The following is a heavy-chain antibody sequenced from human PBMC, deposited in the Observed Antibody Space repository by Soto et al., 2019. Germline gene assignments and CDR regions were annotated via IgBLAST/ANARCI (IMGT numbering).Heavy chain of an antibody. CDR2: ISTYNGNT. CDR1: GYTFTSHG. J-gene: IGHJ4*02. D-gene: IGHD3-22*01. Sequence: GASVKVPCKVSGYTFTSHGISWVRQAPGQGLEWMGWISTYNGNTNYAQKLQGRVTMTADTSTSTAYMELRSLRSDDTAVYYCSSSYFDSSGYYSFDYWGQGTLVTVSS. CDR3: SSSYFDSSGYYSFDY. V-gene: IGHV1-18*01.